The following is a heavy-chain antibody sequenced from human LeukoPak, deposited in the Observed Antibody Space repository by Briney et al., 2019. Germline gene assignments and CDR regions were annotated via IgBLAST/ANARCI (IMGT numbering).Heavy chain of an antibody. CDR3: ARDHVAAAGYYYGMDV. CDR2: ISYDGSNK. CDR1: GFTVSSND. Sequence: GGSLRLSCAASGFTVSSNDMRWVRQAPGKGLEWVAVISYDGSNKYYADSVKGRFTISRDNSKNTLYLQMNSLRAEDTAVYYCARDHVAAAGYYYGMDVWGQGTTVTVSS. V-gene: IGHV3-30*03. D-gene: IGHD6-13*01. J-gene: IGHJ6*02.